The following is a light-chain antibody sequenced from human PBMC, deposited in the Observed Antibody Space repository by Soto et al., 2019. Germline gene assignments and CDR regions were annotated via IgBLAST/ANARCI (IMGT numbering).Light chain of an antibody. CDR3: MQGTHWPPYT. CDR1: QSIVHSEGKTY. V-gene: IGKV2-30*02. J-gene: IGKJ2*01. Sequence: DVVMTQSPLSLPVTLGQPASISCRSSQSIVHSEGKTYLNWFQQRPGQSPRRLIYKVSNRDSGVPDRFSGSGSVTDFTLKISRVEAEDVGVYYCMQGTHWPPYTFGQGTKLEI. CDR2: KVS.